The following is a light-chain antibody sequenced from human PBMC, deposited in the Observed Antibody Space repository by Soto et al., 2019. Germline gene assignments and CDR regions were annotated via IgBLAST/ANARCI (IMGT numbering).Light chain of an antibody. J-gene: IGKJ4*01. V-gene: IGKV3-20*01. CDR3: QQYYTWPVT. CDR2: GTS. CDR1: QSVSSSS. Sequence: ETVLTQSPGTLSLSPGERATLSCRASQSVSSSSLAWYQQRPGQAPRLLIYGTSSRATGIPDRFSGSGSGTDFTLTINSLQSEDSAVYDCQQYYTWPVTFGGGTKVDIK.